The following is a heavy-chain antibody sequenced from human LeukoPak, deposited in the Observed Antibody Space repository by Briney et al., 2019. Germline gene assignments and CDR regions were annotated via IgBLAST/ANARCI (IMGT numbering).Heavy chain of an antibody. Sequence: ASVKVSCKASGYTFADYYIHWVRQAPGQGLEWMGWISPKSGGTNYAQKFQGRVTMTRDTSISTAYMELSRLRSDDTAVYYCARHPSPYSSGYYYFDYWGQGTLVTVSS. V-gene: IGHV1-2*02. D-gene: IGHD3-22*01. CDR2: ISPKSGGT. CDR3: ARHPSPYSSGYYYFDY. CDR1: GYTFADYY. J-gene: IGHJ4*02.